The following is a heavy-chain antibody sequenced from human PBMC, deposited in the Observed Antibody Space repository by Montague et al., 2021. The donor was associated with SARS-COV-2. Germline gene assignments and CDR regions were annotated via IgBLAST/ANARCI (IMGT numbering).Heavy chain of an antibody. CDR2: IYWDDDK. D-gene: IGHD2-21*02. CDR3: AHRGDLWVGPYFDY. V-gene: IGHV2-5*02. Sequence: PAPVKPTQTLTLTCTFSGFSLSTSGVGVGWIRQPPGKALEWLALIYWDDDKRYSPSLKSRLTIIKDTSKNQVVLTMTNMDPVDTATYYCAHRGDLWVGPYFDYWGQGTLVTVSS. J-gene: IGHJ4*02. CDR1: GFSLSTSGVG.